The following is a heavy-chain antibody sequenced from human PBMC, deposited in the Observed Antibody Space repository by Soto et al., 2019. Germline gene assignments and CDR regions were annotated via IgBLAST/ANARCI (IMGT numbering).Heavy chain of an antibody. CDR1: GGSISSSNW. CDR2: IYHSGST. CDR3: ARGGAAAGTELDY. D-gene: IGHD6-13*01. Sequence: SETLSLTCAVSGGSISSSNWWSWVRQPPGKGLEWIGEIYHSGSTNYNPSPKSRVTISVDKSKNQFSLKLSSVTAADTAVYYCARGGAAAGTELDYWGQGTLVTVSS. J-gene: IGHJ4*02. V-gene: IGHV4-4*02.